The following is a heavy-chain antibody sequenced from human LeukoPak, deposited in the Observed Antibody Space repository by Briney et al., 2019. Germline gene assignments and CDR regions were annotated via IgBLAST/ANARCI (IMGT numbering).Heavy chain of an antibody. V-gene: IGHV4-39*07. D-gene: IGHD4-11*01. Sequence: SETLSLTCTVSGGSIRSSYYYWSWIRQPPGKGLEWIGEINHSGSTNYNPSLKSRVTISVDTSKNQFSLKLSSVTAADTAVYYCARVPLTTPDYWGQGTLVTVSS. CDR1: GGSIRSSYYY. CDR2: INHSGST. CDR3: ARVPLTTPDY. J-gene: IGHJ4*02.